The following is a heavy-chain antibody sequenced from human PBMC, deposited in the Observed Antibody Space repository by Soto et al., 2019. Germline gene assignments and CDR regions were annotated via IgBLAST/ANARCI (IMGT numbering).Heavy chain of an antibody. CDR1: GFIFSTYA. Sequence: GGSLRLSCAASGFIFSTYAMNWVRQAPGKGLEWVSGISDSGSRTYYADSVKGRFTVSRDNSRNTLYLQMNSLRVEDTAVYYCAIIRYYYYYYMDVWGKGTTVTVSS. CDR2: ISDSGSRT. V-gene: IGHV3-23*01. J-gene: IGHJ6*03. CDR3: AIIRYYYYYYMDV.